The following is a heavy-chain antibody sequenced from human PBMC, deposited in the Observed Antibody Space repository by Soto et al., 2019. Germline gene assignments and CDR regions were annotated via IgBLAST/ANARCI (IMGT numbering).Heavy chain of an antibody. CDR2: ISIDGSRK. Sequence: PGGSLRLSCEASGFTFSSYAMHWVRQAPGKGLEWLAHISIDGSRKYYADSVKGRFTVSRENSKNTLYLQINSLGPEEAALYYCTRGPTHGAFDIWGQGTMVTGSS. V-gene: IGHV3-30-3*01. CDR1: GFTFSSYA. J-gene: IGHJ3*02. CDR3: TRGPTHGAFDI.